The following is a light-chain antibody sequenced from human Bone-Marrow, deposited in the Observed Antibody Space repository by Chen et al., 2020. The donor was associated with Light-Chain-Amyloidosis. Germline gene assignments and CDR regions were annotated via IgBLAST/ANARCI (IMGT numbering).Light chain of an antibody. CDR3: QVWDRSSGRPV. CDR1: NSGSTS. V-gene: IGLV3-21*02. J-gene: IGLJ3*02. Sequence: YVLTQPSSVSVAAGRTATIACGGNNSGSTSVHWHQQTPGQAPQLVVYDDSDRPSGIPERLSGSNSGNTATLTISRVEAGDEADYYCQVWDRSSGRPVFGGGTKLTVL. CDR2: DDS.